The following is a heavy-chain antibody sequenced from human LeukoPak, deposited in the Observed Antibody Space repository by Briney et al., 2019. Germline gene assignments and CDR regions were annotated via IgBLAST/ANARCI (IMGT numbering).Heavy chain of an antibody. CDR1: GGTFSSYA. D-gene: IGHD6-13*01. CDR3: ARAAGYSSSWSLDY. CDR2: IIPIFGTV. Sequence: EASVKVSCKASGGTFSSYAISWVRQAPGQGLEWMGGIIPIFGTVNYAQKFQGRVTITTDESTSTAYMELSSLRSEDTAVYYCARAAGYSSSWSLDYWGQGTLVTVSS. V-gene: IGHV1-69*05. J-gene: IGHJ4*02.